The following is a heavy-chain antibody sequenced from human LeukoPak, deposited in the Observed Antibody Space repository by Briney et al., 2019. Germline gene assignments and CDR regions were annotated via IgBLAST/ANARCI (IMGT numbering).Heavy chain of an antibody. D-gene: IGHD3-3*01. V-gene: IGHV3-23*01. J-gene: IGHJ4*02. CDR2: ISGSGGST. CDR1: GFTFSSYA. CDR3: ALAAAFWSGYYYFDY. Sequence: GGSLRLSCAASGFTFSSYAMSWVRQAPGKGLEWVSAISGSGGSTYYADSVKGRLTISRDNSKNTLYLQMNSLRAEDTAVYYCALAAAFWSGYYYFDYWGQGTLVTVSS.